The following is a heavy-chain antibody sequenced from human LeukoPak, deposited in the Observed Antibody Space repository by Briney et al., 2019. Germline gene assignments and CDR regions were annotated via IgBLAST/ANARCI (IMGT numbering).Heavy chain of an antibody. CDR1: GFTFSSFA. CDR2: MSGSGGST. D-gene: IGHD2-21*02. J-gene: IGHJ4*02. V-gene: IGHV3-23*01. CDR3: AKAATYCGGDCYGLFDY. Sequence: GGSLRLSCAASGFTFSSFAMSWVRQAPGKGLEWVSAMSGSGGSTYYADSVKGRFTISRDNSKNTLYLQMNSLRAEDTAVYYCAKAATYCGGDCYGLFDYWGQGTLVTVSS.